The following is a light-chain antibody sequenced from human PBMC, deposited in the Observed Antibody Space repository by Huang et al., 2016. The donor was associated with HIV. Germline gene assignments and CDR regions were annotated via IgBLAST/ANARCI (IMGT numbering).Light chain of an antibody. CDR1: RSVNSK. Sequence: EVVMTQSPATLSVSPGERATLSCRASRSVNSKLAWYQQKPGQAPRLIIYGASTRATGIPARFSGSGSGTEFTLTISSLQSEDFAVYYCQQYSDWPLTFGGGTKVEIK. J-gene: IGKJ4*01. CDR3: QQYSDWPLT. CDR2: GAS. V-gene: IGKV3-15*01.